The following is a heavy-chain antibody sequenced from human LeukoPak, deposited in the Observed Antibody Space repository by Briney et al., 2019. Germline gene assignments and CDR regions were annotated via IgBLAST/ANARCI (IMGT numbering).Heavy chain of an antibody. CDR2: INPNSGDR. J-gene: IGHJ6*02. D-gene: IGHD1-26*01. Sequence: ASVNVSCKASGYTFTVHYMHWARQAPGQGLEWLGWINPNSGDRNSAQKFQGRVTMTRNTSISTAYMDLSSLRSEDTAVYYCARGPVGATDYDMDVWGQGTTVTVSS. V-gene: IGHV1-2*02. CDR3: ARGPVGATDYDMDV. CDR1: GYTFTVHY.